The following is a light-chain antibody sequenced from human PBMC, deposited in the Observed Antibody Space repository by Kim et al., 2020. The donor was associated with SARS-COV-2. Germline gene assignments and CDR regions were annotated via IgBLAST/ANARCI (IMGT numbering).Light chain of an antibody. CDR3: HHYGDSLWS. CDR2: SVS. CDR1: QKLTNDY. J-gene: IGKJ1*01. V-gene: IGKV3-20*01. Sequence: GATLTCRASQKLTNDYLTCSQTRPGQAPRRIIYSVSTRAAGITDRFSASGSGTDFTLTISWLEPEDFAVYYCHHYGDSLWSFGRGTKVDIK.